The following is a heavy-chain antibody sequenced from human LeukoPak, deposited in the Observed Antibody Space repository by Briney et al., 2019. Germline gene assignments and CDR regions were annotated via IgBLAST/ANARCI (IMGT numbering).Heavy chain of an antibody. CDR3: ANSRGYGSGNL. J-gene: IGHJ4*02. CDR2: VSGSGDRT. CDR1: GFTFSNYA. Sequence: PGGSLRLSCAASGFTFSNYAMGWVRQAPGKGLGWISAVSGSGDRTYYAGSVKGRFTISRDNSKNIVYLRMNSLRAEDTAVYFCANSRGYGSGNLWGQGTLVTVSS. D-gene: IGHD3-10*01. V-gene: IGHV3-23*01.